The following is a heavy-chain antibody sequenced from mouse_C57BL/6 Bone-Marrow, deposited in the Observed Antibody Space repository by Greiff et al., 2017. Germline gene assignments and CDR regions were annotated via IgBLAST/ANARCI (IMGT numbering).Heavy chain of an antibody. CDR3: VRHEEIYYGYGGSWFAY. CDR1: GFSFNTYA. J-gene: IGHJ3*01. CDR2: IRSKSNNYAT. V-gene: IGHV10-1*01. D-gene: IGHD2-2*01. Sequence: EVQLVESGGGLVQPKGSLKLSCAASGFSFNTYAMNWVRQAPGKGLEWVARIRSKSNNYATYYADSVKDRFTISRDDSESMAYLQMNNLKTEDTAMYYCVRHEEIYYGYGGSWFAYWGQGTLVTVSA.